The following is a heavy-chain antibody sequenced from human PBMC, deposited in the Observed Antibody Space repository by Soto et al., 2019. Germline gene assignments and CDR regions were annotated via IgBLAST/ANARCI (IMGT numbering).Heavy chain of an antibody. Sequence: PSETLSLTCAVYGGSFSGYYWSWIRQPPGKGLEWIGEINHSGSTNYNPSLKSRVTISVDTSKNQFSLKLSSVTAADTAVYYCARDVAVDYYDSRVHAFAIWGQGTMVTVSS. D-gene: IGHD3-22*01. J-gene: IGHJ3*02. V-gene: IGHV4-34*01. CDR2: INHSGST. CDR3: ARDVAVDYYDSRVHAFAI. CDR1: GGSFSGYY.